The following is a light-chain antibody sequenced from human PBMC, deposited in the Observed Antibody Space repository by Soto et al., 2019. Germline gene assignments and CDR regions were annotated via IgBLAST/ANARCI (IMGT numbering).Light chain of an antibody. J-gene: IGLJ1*01. V-gene: IGLV1-40*01. CDR3: QSYDSSLTAYV. CDR2: GNS. Sequence: QSVLTQPPSVSGAPGQRVTLSCTGSSSNIGAGYDVHWYQQLPGTAPKLLIFGNSNRPSGVPDRFSGSKSGTSASLAITGLQADDEADYYCQSYDSSLTAYVFGTGTKVTVL. CDR1: SSNIGAGYD.